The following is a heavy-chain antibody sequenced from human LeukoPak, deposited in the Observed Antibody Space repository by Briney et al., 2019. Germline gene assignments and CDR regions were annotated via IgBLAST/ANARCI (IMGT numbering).Heavy chain of an antibody. J-gene: IGHJ4*02. CDR3: AREPLDY. CDR1: GFTFSSYA. Sequence: GGSLRLSCAASGFTFSSYAMNWVRQAPGKGLEWVSYISSSTIIYNADSVKGRFTISRDNAKNSLFLQMISLRDEDTAVYYCAREPLDYWGQGTLVTVSS. CDR2: ISSSTII. V-gene: IGHV3-48*02.